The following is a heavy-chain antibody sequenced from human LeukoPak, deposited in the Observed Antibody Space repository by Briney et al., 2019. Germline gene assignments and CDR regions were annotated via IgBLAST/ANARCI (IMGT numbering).Heavy chain of an antibody. V-gene: IGHV3-53*01. D-gene: IGHD3-10*01. Sequence: PGGSLRLSCAASGFNVSNNYMNWVRQAPGKGLEWVSDIFSSGPTYYADSVKGRFTISRDTSKNALYLQMNSLRAEDTPVYYCAISGLGFGEFRGLDYWGQGTLVTVSS. J-gene: IGHJ4*02. CDR3: AISGLGFGEFRGLDY. CDR2: IFSSGPT. CDR1: GFNVSNNY.